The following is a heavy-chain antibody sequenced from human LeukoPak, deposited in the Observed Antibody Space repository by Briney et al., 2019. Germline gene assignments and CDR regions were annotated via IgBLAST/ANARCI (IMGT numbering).Heavy chain of an antibody. J-gene: IGHJ4*02. Sequence: PGGSLRLSCAASGFTFDDYAMHWVRQAPGKGLEWVSGISWNSGSIGYADSVKGRSTISRDNAKNSLYLQMNSLRAEDTALYYCAKDIGAVAATTFDYWGQGTLVTVSS. D-gene: IGHD6-19*01. CDR1: GFTFDDYA. V-gene: IGHV3-9*01. CDR2: ISWNSGSI. CDR3: AKDIGAVAATTFDY.